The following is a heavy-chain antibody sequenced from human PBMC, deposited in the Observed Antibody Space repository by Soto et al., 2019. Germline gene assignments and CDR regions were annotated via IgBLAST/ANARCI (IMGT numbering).Heavy chain of an antibody. CDR3: ARDYSYYYDSSGSMGAFDI. CDR2: INPNSGGT. V-gene: IGHV1-2*02. CDR1: GYTFTGYY. D-gene: IGHD3-22*01. J-gene: IGHJ3*02. Sequence: ASVKVSCKASGYTFTGYYMHWVRQAPGQGLEWMGWINPNSGGTNYAQKFQGRVTMTRDTSISTAYMELSRLRSDDPAVYYCARDYSYYYDSSGSMGAFDIWGQGTRGTV.